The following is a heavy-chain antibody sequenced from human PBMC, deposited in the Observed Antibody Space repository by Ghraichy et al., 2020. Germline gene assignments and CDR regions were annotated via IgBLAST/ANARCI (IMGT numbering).Heavy chain of an antibody. CDR3: ARLARLLAVADTLVVNDSFES. J-gene: IGHJ3*02. D-gene: IGHD6-19*01. Sequence: SETLSLTCSVSGGSSNSSTDEWVSILQSPTKGLQWFADFHYNGSLSYTPSLKSRVTISVDTSHNQLSLKLPSVTAADSAVYYCARLARLLAVADTLVVNDSFESCGEGPM. CDR1: GGSSNSSTDE. CDR2: FHYNGSL. V-gene: IGHV4-39*01.